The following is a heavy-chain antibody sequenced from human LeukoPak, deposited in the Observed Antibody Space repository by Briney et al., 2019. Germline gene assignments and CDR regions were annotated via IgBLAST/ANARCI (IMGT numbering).Heavy chain of an antibody. V-gene: IGHV3-30-3*01. CDR3: AREVAAAGTRYFDY. CDR2: ISYDGSNK. D-gene: IGHD6-13*01. J-gene: IGHJ4*02. CDR1: GFTFSSYA. Sequence: GGSLRLSCAASGFTFSSYAMHWVRQAPGKGLEWVAVISYDGSNKYYADSVKGRFTISRDNSKNTLYLQMNSLRAEDTAVYYCAREVAAAGTRYFDYWGQGTLVTVSS.